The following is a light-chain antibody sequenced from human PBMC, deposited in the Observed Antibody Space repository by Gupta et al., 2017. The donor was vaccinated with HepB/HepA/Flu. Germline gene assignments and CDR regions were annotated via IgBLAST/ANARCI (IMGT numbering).Light chain of an antibody. V-gene: IGLV2-18*02. CDR1: SSDVHSYNR. CDR3: SSYTGISTVV. Sequence: QSALTQPPSVSGSPGQSVTISCPGTSSDVHSYNRVSWYQQPPGTAPKLMIYEVNNRPSGVPDRFSGSKSGNTASLTISGLQAEDDGDYYCSSYTGISTVVFGGGTKLTVL. CDR2: EVN. J-gene: IGLJ2*01.